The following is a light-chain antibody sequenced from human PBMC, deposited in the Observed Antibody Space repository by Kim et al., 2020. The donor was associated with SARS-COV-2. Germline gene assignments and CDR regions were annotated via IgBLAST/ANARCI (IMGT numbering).Light chain of an antibody. CDR3: QQSGSSPLT. Sequence: SPGESATLTCRASQSVSSNNLAWYQQKPGQAPRLLIYGASTRATGIPDRFSGSGSGTDFTLTISRLEPEDFAVYYCQQSGSSPLTFGGGTKVDIK. CDR2: GAS. J-gene: IGKJ4*01. CDR1: QSVSSNN. V-gene: IGKV3-20*01.